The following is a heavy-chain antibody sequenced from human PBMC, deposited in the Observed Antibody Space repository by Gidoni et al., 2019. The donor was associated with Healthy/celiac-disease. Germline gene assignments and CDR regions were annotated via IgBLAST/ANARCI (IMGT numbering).Heavy chain of an antibody. D-gene: IGHD3-10*01. CDR1: GFPLSSYA. CDR3: ARWPMVRGVISVDY. V-gene: IGHV3-30*04. J-gene: IGHJ4*02. CDR2: VSYGGSNK. Sequence: EQLAELGGGVVQPGRSLRLHCVAPGFPLSSYAMHWVRPAPGKGLGWVAFVSYGGSNKYSADSVKDRFTISRVNSKNTLYLQMNSLGAEDPAVYYCARWPMVRGVISVDYWGQGTLVTVSS.